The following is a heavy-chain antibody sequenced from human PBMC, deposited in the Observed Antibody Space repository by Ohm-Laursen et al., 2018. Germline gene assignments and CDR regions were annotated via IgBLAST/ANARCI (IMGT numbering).Heavy chain of an antibody. J-gene: IGHJ4*02. CDR2: ISSSSSYI. CDR1: GFTFSSNA. Sequence: SLRLSCAASGFTFSSNAMNWVRQAPGEGLEWVSSISSSSSYIYYADSVKGRFTISRDNAKNSLYLQMNSLRAEDTAVYYCARDRYYDFWSGSKVLDYWGQGTLVTVSS. V-gene: IGHV3-21*04. D-gene: IGHD3-3*01. CDR3: ARDRYYDFWSGSKVLDY.